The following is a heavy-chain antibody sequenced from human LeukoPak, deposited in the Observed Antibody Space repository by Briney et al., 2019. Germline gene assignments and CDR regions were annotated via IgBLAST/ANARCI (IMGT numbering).Heavy chain of an antibody. CDR3: AKDRRAGNYDY. Sequence: PGGSLRLSCSASGFTFTTYGMNWVRQAPGKGLEWVSGIGGSGIRTYYADSVKGRFIISRDNAKNTVYLQMNSLRAEDTAVYYCAKDRRAGNYDYWGQGTLVTVSS. CDR1: GFTFTTYG. CDR2: IGGSGIRT. V-gene: IGHV3-23*01. J-gene: IGHJ4*02. D-gene: IGHD3-10*01.